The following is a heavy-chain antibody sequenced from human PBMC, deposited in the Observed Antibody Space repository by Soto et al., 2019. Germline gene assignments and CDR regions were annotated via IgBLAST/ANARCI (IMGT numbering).Heavy chain of an antibody. Sequence: EVQLVETGGGLIQPGGSLRLSCAASGFTVSSNYMSWVRQAPGKGLEWVSVIYSGGSTYYADSVKGRFTISRDNSKNTRYLQMNSLRAEDTAVYYCARDLSVAGYFDYWGQGTLVTVSS. CDR1: GFTVSSNY. J-gene: IGHJ4*02. D-gene: IGHD6-19*01. CDR3: ARDLSVAGYFDY. CDR2: IYSGGST. V-gene: IGHV3-53*02.